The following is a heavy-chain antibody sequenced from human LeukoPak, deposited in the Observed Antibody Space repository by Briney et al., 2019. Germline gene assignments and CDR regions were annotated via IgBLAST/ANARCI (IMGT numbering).Heavy chain of an antibody. J-gene: IGHJ4*02. CDR2: INQDGSEK. CDR3: ASAAGWESAY. Sequence: GGSLRLSCAASGTTFDSHYMTWVRQTPEKGLEWVANINQDGSEKNYVDSVKGRFTISRDNAKKSLYLQMNSLRAEETAVYYCASAAGWESAYWGQGTLVTVSS. D-gene: IGHD1-26*01. CDR1: GTTFDSHY. V-gene: IGHV3-7*03.